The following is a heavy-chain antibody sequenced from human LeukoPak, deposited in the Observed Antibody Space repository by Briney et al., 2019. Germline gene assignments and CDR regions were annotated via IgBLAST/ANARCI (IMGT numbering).Heavy chain of an antibody. CDR2: ISSSGSTI. V-gene: IGHV3-11*01. CDR3: TKDQTRIVGATNSFDY. CDR1: GFTFSDYY. Sequence: GGSLRLSCAASGFTFSDYYVSWIRQAPGKGLEWVSYISSSGSTIYYADSVKGRFTISRDNAKNSLYLQMNSLRAEDTALYYCTKDQTRIVGATNSFDYWGQGTLVTVSS. J-gene: IGHJ4*02. D-gene: IGHD1-26*01.